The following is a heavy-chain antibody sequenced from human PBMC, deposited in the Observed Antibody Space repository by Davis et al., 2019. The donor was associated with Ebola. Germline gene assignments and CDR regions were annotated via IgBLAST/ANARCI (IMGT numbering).Heavy chain of an antibody. CDR1: GGSISSYY. CDR2: IYYSGST. V-gene: IGHV4-59*01. J-gene: IGHJ6*03. Sequence: SETLSLTCTVSGGSISSYYWSWIRQPPGKGLEWIGYIYYSGSTNCNPSLKSRVTISVDTSKNQFSLKLSSVTAADTAVYYCARGKKRNYYYYYYMDVWGKGTTVTVSS. CDR3: ARGKKRNYYYYYYMDV.